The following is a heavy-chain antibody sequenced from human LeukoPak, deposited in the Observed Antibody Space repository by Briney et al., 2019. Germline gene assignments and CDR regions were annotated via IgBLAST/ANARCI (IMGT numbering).Heavy chain of an antibody. Sequence: SETLSLTCAVYGGSFRGYYWSWIRQPPGKGLEWIGEINHSGSTNYNPPLKSRVTISVDTSKNQFSLKLSSVTAADTAVYYCASHDSSGYYYEFDYWGQGTLVTVSS. D-gene: IGHD3-22*01. CDR1: GGSFRGYY. CDR3: ASHDSSGYYYEFDY. CDR2: INHSGST. J-gene: IGHJ4*02. V-gene: IGHV4-34*01.